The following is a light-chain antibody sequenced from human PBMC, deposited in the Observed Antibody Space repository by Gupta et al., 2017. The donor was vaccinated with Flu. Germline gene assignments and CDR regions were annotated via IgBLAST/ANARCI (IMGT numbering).Light chain of an antibody. CDR1: NIGSKS. J-gene: IGLJ2*01. CDR3: QVWDTSSGHRV. V-gene: IGLV3-21*02. Sequence: SSVLTQPPSVSVAPGQSARITCGGNNIGSKSVHWYQQKPGQAPVLVVYGDTDRPSGIPERFSGTNSGNTATLTISRVEAGDEADYYCQVWDTSSGHRVFGGGTKLTVL. CDR2: GDT.